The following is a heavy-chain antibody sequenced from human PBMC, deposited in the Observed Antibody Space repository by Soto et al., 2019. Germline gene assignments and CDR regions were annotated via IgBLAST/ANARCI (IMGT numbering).Heavy chain of an antibody. CDR1: GFTFSGHT. J-gene: IGHJ4*02. D-gene: IGHD3-10*01. V-gene: IGHV3-21*01. CDR2: VSSTSSHI. Sequence: EVQLVESGGGLVKPGGSLRLSCAASGFTFSGHTINWVRQAPGKGLEWGSSVSSTSSHIYYADSVKGRFTVSRDNAEKSLYLQMNSLRAEDTAIYYCARCMGYDGSGYAFFDSWGQGTLVTVSS. CDR3: ARCMGYDGSGYAFFDS.